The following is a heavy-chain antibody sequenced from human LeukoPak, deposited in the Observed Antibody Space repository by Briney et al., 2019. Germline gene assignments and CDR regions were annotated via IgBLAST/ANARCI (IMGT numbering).Heavy chain of an antibody. CDR2: IKQDGSEK. J-gene: IGHJ4*02. Sequence: GGSLRLSCAASGFTFSSYWMSWVRQAPGKGLEWVANIKQDGSEKYYVDSVKGRFTISRDNAKNSLYLQMNSLRAEDTAVYYCAKDYYYDSSGYAIFDYWGQGTLVTVSS. D-gene: IGHD3-22*01. V-gene: IGHV3-7*01. CDR3: AKDYYYDSSGYAIFDY. CDR1: GFTFSSYW.